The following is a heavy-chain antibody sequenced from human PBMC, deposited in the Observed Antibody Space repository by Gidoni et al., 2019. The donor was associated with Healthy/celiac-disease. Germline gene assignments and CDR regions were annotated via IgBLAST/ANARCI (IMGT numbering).Heavy chain of an antibody. V-gene: IGHV4-34*01. CDR1: GGSFSGYY. CDR3: AGIGYCSSTSCHGDY. D-gene: IGHD2-2*01. CDR2: INHSGST. J-gene: IGHJ4*02. Sequence: QVQLQQWGAGLLKPSETLSLTCAVYGGSFSGYYWSWIRQPPGKGLEWIGEINHSGSTNYNPSLKGRVTISVDTSKNQFSLKLSSVTAADTAVYYCAGIGYCSSTSCHGDYWGQGTLVTVSS.